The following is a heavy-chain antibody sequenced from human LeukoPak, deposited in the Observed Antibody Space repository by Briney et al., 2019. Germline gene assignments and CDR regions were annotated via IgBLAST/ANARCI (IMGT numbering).Heavy chain of an antibody. Sequence: SETLSLTCSVSGGSISNDGYYWSWIRQPPGKGLEWIGYIYYDGKAYHNPSLKSHITISVDPSKNQFSLKLNSVTAAATAVYYCASFGSGQPRRWFDPWGQGTLVTVSS. CDR3: ASFGSGQPRRWFDP. V-gene: IGHV4-30-4*01. CDR1: GGSISNDGYY. CDR2: IYYDGKA. J-gene: IGHJ5*02. D-gene: IGHD3-10*01.